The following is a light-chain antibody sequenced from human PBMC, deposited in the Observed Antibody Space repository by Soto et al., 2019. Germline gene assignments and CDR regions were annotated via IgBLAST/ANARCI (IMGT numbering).Light chain of an antibody. J-gene: IGKJ3*01. CDR2: GAS. Sequence: ILLTQSPCTLALSPGERATLSCRASQSLTSSYLAWYQQKPGQPPRFLIYGASFRATGISERFSGSGSGTDFTLTINRLEPEDFGVYYCHQYANSPFTFGPGTKVDIK. V-gene: IGKV3-20*01. CDR3: HQYANSPFT. CDR1: QSLTSSY.